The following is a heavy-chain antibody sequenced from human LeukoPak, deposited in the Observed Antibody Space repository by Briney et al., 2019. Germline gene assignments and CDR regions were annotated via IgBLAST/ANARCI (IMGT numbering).Heavy chain of an antibody. CDR2: IYYSGTT. J-gene: IGHJ5*02. V-gene: IGHV4-59*01. CDR1: GGSISSYY. Sequence: PSETLSLTCTVAGGSISSYYWSWIRQPPGKGLDWIGYIYYSGTTNYNPSLKSRVTISLDTSKKQLSLKLSSVTAADTAVYYCVRVSCTSTSCPGWIDPWGQGTLVTVSS. D-gene: IGHD2-2*01. CDR3: VRVSCTSTSCPGWIDP.